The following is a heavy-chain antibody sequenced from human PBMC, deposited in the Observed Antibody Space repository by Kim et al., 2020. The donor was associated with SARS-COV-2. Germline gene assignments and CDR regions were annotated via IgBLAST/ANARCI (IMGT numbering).Heavy chain of an antibody. J-gene: IGHJ4*02. D-gene: IGHD6-19*01. V-gene: IGHV3-53*01. CDR2: IYTGGST. Sequence: GGSLRLSCAASGFTVGSNYMSWVRQAPGKGLEWVSVIYTGGSTHYADSAKGRFTTSRDNSKNTRYLQLNSLGVEDTAVYYCGRDSGWYWGGQGTPVIVSS. CDR1: GFTVGSNY. CDR3: GRDSGWYW.